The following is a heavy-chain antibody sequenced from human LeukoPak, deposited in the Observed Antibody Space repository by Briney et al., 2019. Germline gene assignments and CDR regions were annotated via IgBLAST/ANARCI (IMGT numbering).Heavy chain of an antibody. V-gene: IGHV1-46*01. CDR1: GYTFTSYY. CDR3: ARSLGYCSSTSCYPMQTYYDY. CDR2: INPSGGST. Sequence: ASVKVSCKASGYTFTSYYMHWVRQAPGQGLEWMGIINPSGGSTSYAQKFQGRVTMTRDTSTSTVYMELSSLRSEDTAVYYCARSLGYCSSTSCYPMQTYYDYWGQGTLVTVSS. D-gene: IGHD2-2*01. J-gene: IGHJ4*02.